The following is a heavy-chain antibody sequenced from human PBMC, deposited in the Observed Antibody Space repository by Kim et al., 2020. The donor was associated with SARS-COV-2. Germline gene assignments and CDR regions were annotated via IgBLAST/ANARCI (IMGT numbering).Heavy chain of an antibody. D-gene: IGHD6-6*01. CDR3: AREIAARDNNWFDP. J-gene: IGHJ5*02. V-gene: IGHV4-38-2*02. CDR1: GYSISSGYY. CDR2: IYHSGST. Sequence: SETLSLTCTVSGYSISSGYYWGWIRQPPGKGLEWIGSIYHSGSTYYNPSLKCRVTISVDTSKNQFSLKLSSVTAADTAVYYCAREIAARDNNWFDPWGQGTLVTVSS.